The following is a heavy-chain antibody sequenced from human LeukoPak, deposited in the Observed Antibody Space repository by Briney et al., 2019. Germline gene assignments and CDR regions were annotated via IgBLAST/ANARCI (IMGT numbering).Heavy chain of an antibody. D-gene: IGHD3-22*01. CDR1: GYTFTSYG. Sequence: ASVKVSCKASGYTFTSYGISWVRQAPGQGLEWMGWISGYNGNTNNAQNVQGRLTMTTDTSTSTAYMELRGLRSDDTAVYYCARRSYYSDSRGDDAYDVWGQGTMVTVSS. CDR3: ARRSYYSDSRGDDAYDV. CDR2: ISGYNGNT. V-gene: IGHV1-18*01. J-gene: IGHJ3*01.